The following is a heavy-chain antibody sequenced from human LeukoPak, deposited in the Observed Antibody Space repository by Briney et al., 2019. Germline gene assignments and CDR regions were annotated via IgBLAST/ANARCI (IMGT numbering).Heavy chain of an antibody. Sequence: SETLSLFCTVSGGSISGYYWSWFRQSPGKGPEYIGLISSTGSTDYNPSLKSRVSMSMDTSKKHFSLTLRSVTAADTAVYYCARGGPPSSGRIASFDPWGQGTLVTVSS. D-gene: IGHD2-15*01. V-gene: IGHV4-59*01. J-gene: IGHJ5*02. CDR1: GGSISGYY. CDR2: ISSTGST. CDR3: ARGGPPSSGRIASFDP.